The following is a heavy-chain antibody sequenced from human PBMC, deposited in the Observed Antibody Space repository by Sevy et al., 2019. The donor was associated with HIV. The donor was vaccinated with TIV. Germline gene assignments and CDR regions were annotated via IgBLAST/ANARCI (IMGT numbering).Heavy chain of an antibody. CDR2: ILHDGSRQ. D-gene: IGHD6-25*01. Sequence: GGSLRLSCTASGFSFSIHSMHWVRQAPGKGLEWVSFILHDGSRQDYADSVKGRFIISRDNSKNTVYLEMSGLRPEDRATYSCTRDSNVYDSGGSLDSWGQGTLVTVSS. J-gene: IGHJ4*02. V-gene: IGHV3-30*04. CDR3: TRDSNVYDSGGSLDS. CDR1: GFSFSIHS.